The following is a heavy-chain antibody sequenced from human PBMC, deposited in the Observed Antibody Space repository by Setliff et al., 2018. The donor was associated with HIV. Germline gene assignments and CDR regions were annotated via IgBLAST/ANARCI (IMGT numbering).Heavy chain of an antibody. Sequence: SETLSLTCTVSGASISSSSHHWAWIRQPPGKGLEYIGNIYYTGSTHHNPSLESRVATSVDTSKNQFSLKLSSVTAADTTVYYCARIIRWELVATSTFFYYYMDVWGKGTTVTVSS. CDR1: GASISSSSHH. CDR3: ARIIRWELVATSTFFYYYMDV. V-gene: IGHV4-39*01. CDR2: IYYTGST. D-gene: IGHD1-26*01. J-gene: IGHJ6*03.